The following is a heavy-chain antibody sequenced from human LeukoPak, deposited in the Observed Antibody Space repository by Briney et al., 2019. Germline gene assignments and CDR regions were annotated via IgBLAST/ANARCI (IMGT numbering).Heavy chain of an antibody. CDR2: ISYDGSNK. Sequence: QPGRSLRLSCAASGFTFSSYAMHWVRQAPGKGLEWVAVISYDGSNKYYADSVKGRFTISRDNSKNTLYLQMNSLRAEDTAVYYCAREDGAGVAGHAFDIWGQGTMVTVSS. D-gene: IGHD1-26*01. V-gene: IGHV3-30*04. J-gene: IGHJ3*02. CDR3: AREDGAGVAGHAFDI. CDR1: GFTFSSYA.